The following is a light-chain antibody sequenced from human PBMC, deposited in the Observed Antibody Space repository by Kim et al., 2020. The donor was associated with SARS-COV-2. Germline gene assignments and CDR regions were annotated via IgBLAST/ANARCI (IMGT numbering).Light chain of an antibody. J-gene: IGLJ3*02. CDR2: LNSDGSH. Sequence: ASVKLTCTLSSGHSSYAIAWHQQQPEKGPRYLMKLNSDGSHSKGDGIPDRFSGSSSGAERYLTISSLQSEDEADYYCQTWGTGIRVFGGGTHLTVL. V-gene: IGLV4-69*01. CDR3: QTWGTGIRV. CDR1: SGHSSYA.